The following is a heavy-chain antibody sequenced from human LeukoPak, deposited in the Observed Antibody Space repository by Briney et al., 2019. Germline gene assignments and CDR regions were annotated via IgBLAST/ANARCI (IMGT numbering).Heavy chain of an antibody. D-gene: IGHD2-15*01. J-gene: IGHJ4*02. Sequence: SETLSLTCAVYGGSFSGYYWSWIRQPPGKGLEWIGEINHSGGTNYNPSLKSRVTISVDTSKNQFSLKLSSVTAADTAVYYCARSPYCSGGSCYRRGFDYWGQGTLVTVSS. V-gene: IGHV4-34*01. CDR2: INHSGGT. CDR3: ARSPYCSGGSCYRRGFDY. CDR1: GGSFSGYY.